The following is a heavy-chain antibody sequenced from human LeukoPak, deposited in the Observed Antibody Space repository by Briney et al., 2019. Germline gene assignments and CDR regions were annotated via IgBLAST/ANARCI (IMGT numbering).Heavy chain of an antibody. V-gene: IGHV3-30*02. Sequence: GGSLRLSCAASGFTFSSYGMHWVRQAPDKGLEWVAFIRYDGSNKYYADSVKGRFTISRDNSKNTLYLQMNSLRAEDTAVYYCAKDHKYLGSSSTRNDYWGQGTLVTVSS. CDR1: GFTFSSYG. CDR2: IRYDGSNK. D-gene: IGHD6-6*01. J-gene: IGHJ4*02. CDR3: AKDHKYLGSSSTRNDY.